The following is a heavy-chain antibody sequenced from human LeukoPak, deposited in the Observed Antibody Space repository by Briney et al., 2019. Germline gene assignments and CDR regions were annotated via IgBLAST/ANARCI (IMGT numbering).Heavy chain of an antibody. V-gene: IGHV4-59*12. D-gene: IGHD2-15*01. J-gene: IGHJ4*02. Sequence: NPSETLSLTCTVSGGSISSYYWSWIRQPPGKGLEWIGYIYYSGSTNYNPSLKSRVTISVDTSKNQFSLKLSSVTAADTAVYYCASSGYCSGGSCYPQFDYWGQGTLVTVSS. CDR3: ASSGYCSGGSCYPQFDY. CDR2: IYYSGST. CDR1: GGSISSYY.